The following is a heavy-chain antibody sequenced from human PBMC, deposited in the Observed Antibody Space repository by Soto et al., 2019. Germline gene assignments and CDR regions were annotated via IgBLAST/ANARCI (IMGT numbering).Heavy chain of an antibody. CDR1: GFTLTDNG. CDR2: ISHCGNYI. Sequence: GGSLRLSCRASGFTLTDNGMNWVRQAPGKGLEWISFISHCGNYIYYGHSVKGRFTISRDQAKNSLYLQMTSLRDEDTAVYYCARDWGIFDPERKTYIPHLDSWGRGTLVTVSS. V-gene: IGHV3-21*05. D-gene: IGHD3-16*01. CDR3: ARDWGIFDPERKTYIPHLDS. J-gene: IGHJ4*02.